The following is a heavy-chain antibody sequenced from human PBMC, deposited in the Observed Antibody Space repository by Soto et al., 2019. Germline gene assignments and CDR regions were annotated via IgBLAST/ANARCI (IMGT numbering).Heavy chain of an antibody. Sequence: HPGGSLRLSCAASGFTFSNYGMHWVRQAPGKGLEWVAIISYDGSNKSYADSVKGRFTISRDNSKNTLYLQMNSLRAEDTAVYYCNGYYYNSSGSDDYWGQGTLVTVSS. CDR3: NGYYYNSSGSDDY. J-gene: IGHJ4*02. CDR1: GFTFSNYG. D-gene: IGHD3-22*01. V-gene: IGHV3-30*03. CDR2: ISYDGSNK.